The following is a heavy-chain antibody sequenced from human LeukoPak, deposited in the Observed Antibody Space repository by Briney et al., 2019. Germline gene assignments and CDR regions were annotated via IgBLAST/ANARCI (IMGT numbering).Heavy chain of an antibody. CDR2: ISPSSSTI. CDR1: GFTFSSYS. Sequence: GGSLRLSCAASGFTFSSYSMNWVRQAPGKGLQWVAYISPSSSTIYYADSVKGRFTVSRDNAKKSVYLQMNSLRAEDTAVYYCAREMGIPLDYWGQGTLVTVSS. D-gene: IGHD7-27*01. J-gene: IGHJ4*02. CDR3: AREMGIPLDY. V-gene: IGHV3-48*04.